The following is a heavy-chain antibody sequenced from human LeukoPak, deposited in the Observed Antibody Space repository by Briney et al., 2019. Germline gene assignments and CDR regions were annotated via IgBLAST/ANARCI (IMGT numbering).Heavy chain of an antibody. Sequence: KASETLSLTCTVSGGSIRSGSYYWSWIRQPAGKGLEWIGRFYTSGSTNYNPSLKSRVTISVDTPKNQFSLKLSSVTAADTAVYYCARATMVVVIDAFDIWGQGTMVTVSS. V-gene: IGHV4-61*02. D-gene: IGHD3-22*01. J-gene: IGHJ3*02. CDR3: ARATMVVVIDAFDI. CDR2: FYTSGST. CDR1: GGSIRSGSYY.